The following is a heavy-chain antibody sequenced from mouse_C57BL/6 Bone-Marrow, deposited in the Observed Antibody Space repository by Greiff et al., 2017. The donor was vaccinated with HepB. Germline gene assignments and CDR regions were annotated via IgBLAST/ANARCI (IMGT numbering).Heavy chain of an antibody. CDR3: AIKAYYSNYGDY. CDR1: GYTFTSYW. D-gene: IGHD2-5*01. Sequence: QVQLQQSGAELVKPGASVKVSCKASGYTFTSYWMHWVKQRPGQGLEWIGRIYPSDSDTNYNQKFKGKATLTVDKSSSTAYMQLSSLTSEDSAVYYCAIKAYYSNYGDYWGQGTTLTVSS. J-gene: IGHJ2*01. V-gene: IGHV1-74*01. CDR2: IYPSDSDT.